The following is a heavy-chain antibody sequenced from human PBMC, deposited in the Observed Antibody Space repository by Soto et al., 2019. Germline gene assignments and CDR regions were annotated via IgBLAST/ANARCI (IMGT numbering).Heavy chain of an antibody. CDR3: ATDYYDSSGYYYIFDY. J-gene: IGHJ4*02. CDR2: FDPEDGET. D-gene: IGHD3-22*01. CDR1: GYTLTELS. Sequence: ASVKVSCKXSGYTLTELSMHWVRQAPGKGLEWMGGFDPEDGETIYAQKFQGRVTMTEDTSTDTAYMELSSLRSEDTAVYYCATDYYDSSGYYYIFDYWGQGTLVTVSS. V-gene: IGHV1-24*01.